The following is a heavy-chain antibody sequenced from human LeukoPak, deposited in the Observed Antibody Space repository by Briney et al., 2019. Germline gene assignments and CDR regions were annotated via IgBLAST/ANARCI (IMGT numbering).Heavy chain of an antibody. CDR2: VRTKANSYAT. V-gene: IGHV3-73*01. D-gene: IGHD6-13*01. CDR1: GFTFSDSA. CDR3: TSSSSYNWFDP. Sequence: GGSLRLSCAASGFTFSDSAMYWVRQASGKGLEWVGRVRTKANSYATAYAASVKGRFTISRDDSKNTAYLEMNSLKTEDTAVYYCTSSSSYNWFDPWGQGTLVTVSS. J-gene: IGHJ5*02.